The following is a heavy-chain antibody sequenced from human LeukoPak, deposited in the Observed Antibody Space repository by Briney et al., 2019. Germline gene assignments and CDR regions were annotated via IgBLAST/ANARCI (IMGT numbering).Heavy chain of an antibody. J-gene: IGHJ2*01. CDR2: ISSGSDYT. CDR1: GFSFSSHG. V-gene: IGHV3-23*01. Sequence: GGSLRLSCAASGFSFSSHGMSWVRQAPWKGPEWVSSISSGSDYTYYADSVKGRFTISRDNSKNTLYLQMNSLRAGDTAIYYCAKIGVMGTWYYDVWSRGTLLTLSS. D-gene: IGHD3-16*01. CDR3: AKIGVMGTWYYDV.